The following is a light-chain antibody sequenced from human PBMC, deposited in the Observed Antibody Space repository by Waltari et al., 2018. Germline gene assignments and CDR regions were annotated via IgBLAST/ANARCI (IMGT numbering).Light chain of an antibody. J-gene: IGKJ2*01. CDR3: QQYYSSPYT. V-gene: IGKV4-1*01. CDR1: QSVLYSSNDKNY. Sequence: DIVMTQSPDSLAVSVGERATINCKSSQSVLYSSNDKNYLAWYQQKPGQPPKLLIYWASTRESGVPDRFSGSWSGTEFTLTISSLQAEDVAVYYCQQYYSSPYTFGQGTKLEIK. CDR2: WAS.